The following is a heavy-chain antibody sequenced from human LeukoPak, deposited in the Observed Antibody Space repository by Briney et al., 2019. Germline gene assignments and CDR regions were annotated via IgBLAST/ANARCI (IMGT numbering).Heavy chain of an antibody. V-gene: IGHV3-23*01. Sequence: PGGTLRLSCAASGFTFSSYGMSWVRQAPGKGLEWVSAISGSGGSTYYADSVKGRFTISRDNSKNTLYLQMNSLRAEDTAVYYCAKDREYYDSSGYYDYWGQGTLATVSS. CDR3: AKDREYYDSSGYYDY. D-gene: IGHD3-22*01. CDR1: GFTFSSYG. CDR2: ISGSGGST. J-gene: IGHJ4*02.